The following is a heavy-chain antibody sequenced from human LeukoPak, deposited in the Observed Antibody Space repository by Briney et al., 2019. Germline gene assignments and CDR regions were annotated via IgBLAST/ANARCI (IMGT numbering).Heavy chain of an antibody. CDR3: ARGSAAGERYFDY. CDR1: GYTFTSYY. V-gene: IGHV1-46*01. CDR2: INPSGGST. Sequence: ASVKVSCKASGYTFTSYYMHWVRQAPGQGLEWMGIINPSGGSTSYAQKFRGRVTMTTDTSTSTAYMELRSLRSDDTAVYYCARGSAAGERYFDYWGQGTLVTVSS. J-gene: IGHJ4*02. D-gene: IGHD6-13*01.